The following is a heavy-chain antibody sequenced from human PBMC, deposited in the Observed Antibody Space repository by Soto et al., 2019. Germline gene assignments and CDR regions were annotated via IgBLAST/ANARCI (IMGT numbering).Heavy chain of an antibody. CDR2: IYYSGST. Sequence: PSETLSLTCTVSGGSISSYYLSWIRQPPGKGLEWIGYIYYSGSTNYNPSLKSRVTISVDTSKNQFSLKLSSVTAADTAVYYCARETWDFWSGYYTNDGVSVDYYYMDVWGKGTTVTVSS. CDR3: ARETWDFWSGYYTNDGVSVDYYYMDV. D-gene: IGHD3-3*01. CDR1: GGSISSYY. V-gene: IGHV4-59*12. J-gene: IGHJ6*03.